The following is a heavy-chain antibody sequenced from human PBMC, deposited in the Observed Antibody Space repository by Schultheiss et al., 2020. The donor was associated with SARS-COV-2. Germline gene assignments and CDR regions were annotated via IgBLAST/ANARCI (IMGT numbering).Heavy chain of an antibody. CDR2: ISYDGSNK. D-gene: IGHD1-7*01. J-gene: IGHJ5*02. Sequence: GESLKISCAASGFTFSSYGMHWVRQAPGKGLEWVAVISYDGSNKYYADSVKGRFTISRDNSKNTLYLQMNSLRAEDTAVYYCARDGSTAGYNWFDPWGQGTLVTVSS. CDR1: GFTFSSYG. V-gene: IGHV3-30*03. CDR3: ARDGSTAGYNWFDP.